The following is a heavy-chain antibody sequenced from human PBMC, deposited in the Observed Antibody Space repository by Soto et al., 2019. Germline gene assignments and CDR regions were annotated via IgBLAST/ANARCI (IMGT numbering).Heavy chain of an antibody. Sequence: LRLSCAASGFTFSEYGMSWVHQAPGKGLEWVSSISGPGGTTYYADSVEGRFTISRDNSKDTLYLQMNSLRAEDTAVYYCTKDRALAVADWLDPWGQGTLVTVSS. CDR3: TKDRALAVADWLDP. CDR1: GFTFSEYG. D-gene: IGHD6-19*01. J-gene: IGHJ5*02. V-gene: IGHV3-23*01. CDR2: ISGPGGTT.